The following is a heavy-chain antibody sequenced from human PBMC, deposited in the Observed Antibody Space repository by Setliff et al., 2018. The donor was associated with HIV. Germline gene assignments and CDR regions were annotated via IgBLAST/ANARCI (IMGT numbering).Heavy chain of an antibody. Sequence: SETLSLTCTVSGGSISSHYWSWIRQPPGKGLEWIGSIYYSGSTNYNPSLKSRVTISVDTSKNQFSLKLSSVTAADTAVYYCATSSRGSIAARPNDYWGQGTLVTVPQ. J-gene: IGHJ4*02. D-gene: IGHD6-6*01. CDR1: GGSISSHY. CDR2: IYYSGST. V-gene: IGHV4-59*11. CDR3: ATSSRGSIAARPNDY.